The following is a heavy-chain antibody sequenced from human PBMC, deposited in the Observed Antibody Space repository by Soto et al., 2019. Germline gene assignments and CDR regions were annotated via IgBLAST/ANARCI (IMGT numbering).Heavy chain of an antibody. V-gene: IGHV1-69*02. J-gene: IGHJ4*02. CDR3: ARDRDNSNWPNFDS. CDR2: VLPFLDIT. CDR1: GDTFSIYT. Sequence: QVQLVQSGSEVKKPGSSVRVSCKTSGDTFSIYTISWVRQAPGQGLEWMGRVLPFLDITGYSQRFQGRVTITADRSTTTAYMELTSLRSEDTAVYYCARDRDNSNWPNFDSWGQGTLVTVSS. D-gene: IGHD6-13*01.